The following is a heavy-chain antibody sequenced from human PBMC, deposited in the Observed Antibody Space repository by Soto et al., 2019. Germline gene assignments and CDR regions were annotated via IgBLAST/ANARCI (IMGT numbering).Heavy chain of an antibody. CDR2: IYPGDSHA. V-gene: IGHV5-51*01. J-gene: IGHJ3*01. CDR3: ARPYSGGPNDPFDV. D-gene: IGHD1-26*01. CDR1: GYSFTNYW. Sequence: GESLKISCKGSGYSFTNYWIGWVRQMPGKGLGWMGIIYPGDSHAIYSPSFQGQVTMSADKSISTAYLQWSSLKASDTAMYYCARPYSGGPNDPFDVWGQGTMVTVSS.